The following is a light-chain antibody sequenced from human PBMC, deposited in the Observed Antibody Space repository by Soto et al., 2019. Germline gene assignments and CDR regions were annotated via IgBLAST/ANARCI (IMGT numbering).Light chain of an antibody. V-gene: IGLV2-11*01. CDR2: DVS. Sequence: QSALTQPRSVSGSPGQSVTISCTGTSSDVGGYNYVSWYQQHPGKAPKLIIYDVSRRPSGVPDRFSGSKSGNTASLTISGLQAEDEADYYCCSYAGSYAYYVFGKGTKLTVL. CDR3: CSYAGSYAYYV. J-gene: IGLJ1*01. CDR1: SSDVGGYNY.